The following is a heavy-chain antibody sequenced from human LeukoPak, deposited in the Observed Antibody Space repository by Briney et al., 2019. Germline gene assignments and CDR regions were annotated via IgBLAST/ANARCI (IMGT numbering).Heavy chain of an antibody. J-gene: IGHJ4*02. CDR3: AREGIVVVPAAQDY. CDR2: INPNSGGT. V-gene: IGHV1-2*02. Sequence: ASVKVSCKASGYTFTGYYMHWVRQAPGQGLEWMGWINPNSGGTNYAQKFQGRVTMTRDTSISTAYMELSRLRSDDTAVYYCAREGIVVVPAAQDYWGQGTLVTVSS. CDR1: GYTFTGYY. D-gene: IGHD2-2*01.